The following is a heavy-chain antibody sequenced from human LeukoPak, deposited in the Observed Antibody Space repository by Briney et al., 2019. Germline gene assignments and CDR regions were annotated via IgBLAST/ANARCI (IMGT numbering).Heavy chain of an antibody. Sequence: GGSLRLSCVASGFTFSSYSMNWVRQAPGQGLEWVSLISWDGGSTYYADSVKGRFTISRDNSKNSLYLQMNSLRTEDTALYYCAKDIGGRYYDSIVLGNYFDYWGQGTLVTVSS. CDR3: AKDIGGRYYDSIVLGNYFDY. CDR2: ISWDGGST. D-gene: IGHD3-22*01. CDR1: GFTFSSYS. J-gene: IGHJ4*02. V-gene: IGHV3-43*01.